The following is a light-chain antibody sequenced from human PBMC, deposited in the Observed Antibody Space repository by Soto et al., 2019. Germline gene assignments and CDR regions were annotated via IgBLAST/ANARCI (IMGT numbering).Light chain of an antibody. J-gene: IGKJ1*01. CDR3: QQYNGYSTWT. CDR2: DAT. CDR1: QSISRW. Sequence: DIQRNTSPSTLSASVGDSFTITGRASQSISRWLAWYQQKPGKAPKVLIWDATTLHRGVPSRFSGSGSGTEFTLTISSLQPDDFSTYYCQQYNGYSTWTVGQGTKVDIK. V-gene: IGKV1-5*01.